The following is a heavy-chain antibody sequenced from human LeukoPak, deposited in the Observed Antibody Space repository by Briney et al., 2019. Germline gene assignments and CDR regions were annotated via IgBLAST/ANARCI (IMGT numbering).Heavy chain of an antibody. CDR2: ISWDGGST. J-gene: IGHJ4*02. CDR3: AKDMRTYDSSGYCLDY. D-gene: IGHD3-22*01. V-gene: IGHV3-43D*03. CDR1: GFTFDDYA. Sequence: GGSLRLSCAASGFTFDDYAMHWVRQAPGKGLEWVSLISWDGGSTYYADSVKGRFTISRDNSKNSLYLQMNSLRAGDTALYYCAKDMRTYDSSGYCLDYWGQGTLVTVSS.